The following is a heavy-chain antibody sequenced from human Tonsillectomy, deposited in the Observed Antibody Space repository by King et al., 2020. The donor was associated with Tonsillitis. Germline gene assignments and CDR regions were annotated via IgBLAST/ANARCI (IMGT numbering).Heavy chain of an antibody. CDR1: GFTFSSYE. Sequence: EVQLVESGGGLAQPGGSLRLSCAASGFTFSSYEMNWVRQAPGKGLEWISYISSSGSTIYYADSVKGRFTISGDNAKNSLYLQMNSLRAEDTAVYYWANGSFISSWYRPYYYYYMDFWGNGTTVTVSS. V-gene: IGHV3-48*03. D-gene: IGHD6-13*01. CDR3: ANGSFISSWYRPYYYYYMDF. CDR2: ISSSGSTI. J-gene: IGHJ6*03.